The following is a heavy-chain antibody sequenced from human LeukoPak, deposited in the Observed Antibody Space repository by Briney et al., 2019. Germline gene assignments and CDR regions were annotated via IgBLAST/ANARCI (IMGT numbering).Heavy chain of an antibody. V-gene: IGHV3-7*03. Sequence: GGSLRLSCAASGFTFSNHWMSWVRQAPGKGLEWVANIKQGGGEKYYLDSVKGRFTISRDNAKDSLDLQMNSLRAEDTAVYYCAKGPLGVVVITNYFDYWGQGTLVTVSS. CDR2: IKQGGGEK. D-gene: IGHD3-22*01. CDR3: AKGPLGVVVITNYFDY. CDR1: GFTFSNHW. J-gene: IGHJ4*02.